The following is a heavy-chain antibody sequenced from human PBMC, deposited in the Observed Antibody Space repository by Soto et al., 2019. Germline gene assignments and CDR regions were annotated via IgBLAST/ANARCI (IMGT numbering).Heavy chain of an antibody. V-gene: IGHV1-69*13. J-gene: IGHJ4*02. Sequence: ASVKVSCKASGGTFSSYAISWVRQAPGQGLEWMGGIIPIFGTANYAQKFQGRVTITADESTSTAYMELSSLRSEDTAVYYCARDTHLYYYDSSGYYPSFDYWGQGTLVTVSS. CDR1: GGTFSSYA. CDR3: ARDTHLYYYDSSGYYPSFDY. CDR2: IIPIFGTA. D-gene: IGHD3-22*01.